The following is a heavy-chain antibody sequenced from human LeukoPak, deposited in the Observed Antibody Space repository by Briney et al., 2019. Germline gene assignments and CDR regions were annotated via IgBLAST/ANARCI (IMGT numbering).Heavy chain of an antibody. J-gene: IGHJ6*02. Sequence: PSETLSLTCTVSGGSISSYYWSWIRQPPGKGLEWIGYTYYSGSTNYNPSLKSRVTISVDTSKNQFSLKLSSVTAADTAVYYCARGAELRYFDWPPGGMDVWGQGTTVTVSS. D-gene: IGHD3-9*01. CDR2: TYYSGST. V-gene: IGHV4-59*01. CDR1: GGSISSYY. CDR3: ARGAELRYFDWPPGGMDV.